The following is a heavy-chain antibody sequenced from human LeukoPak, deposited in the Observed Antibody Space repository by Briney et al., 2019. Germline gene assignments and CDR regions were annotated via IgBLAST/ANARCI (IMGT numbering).Heavy chain of an antibody. D-gene: IGHD1-26*01. Sequence: PSETLSLTCTVSGGSISSYYWSWIRQPPGKGLEWIGYLYYSGSTNSNPSLKSRVTMSVDTSKNQFSLKLSSVTAAGTAVYYCARGAPVDYWGQGTLVTVSS. V-gene: IGHV4-59*08. J-gene: IGHJ4*02. CDR3: ARGAPVDY. CDR1: GGSISSYY. CDR2: LYYSGST.